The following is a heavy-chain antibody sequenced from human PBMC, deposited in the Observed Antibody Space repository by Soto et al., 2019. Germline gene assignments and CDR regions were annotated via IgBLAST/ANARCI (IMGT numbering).Heavy chain of an antibody. Sequence: GGSLRLSCAASGFTFSSYGMHWVRQAPGKGLEWVAVIWYDGSNKYYADSVKGRFTISRDNSKNTLYLQMNSLRAEDTAVYYCARDREESSGWTDYWGQGTLVTVSS. CDR2: IWYDGSNK. D-gene: IGHD6-19*01. CDR1: GFTFSSYG. J-gene: IGHJ4*02. CDR3: ARDREESSGWTDY. V-gene: IGHV3-33*01.